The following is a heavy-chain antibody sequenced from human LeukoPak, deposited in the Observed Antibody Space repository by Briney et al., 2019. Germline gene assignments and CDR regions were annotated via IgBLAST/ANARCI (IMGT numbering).Heavy chain of an antibody. CDR3: ARQGVEYYYDSSGCDY. CDR2: IYYGGRT. J-gene: IGHJ4*02. Sequence: PSETLSLTCTVSGDSISNYYWSWLRQPPGKGLEWIGNIYYGGRTNNNPSLKGRVTISVDTSKNQFSLKLSSVTAADTAVYCARQGVEYYYDSSGCDYWGQGTLVTVSS. CDR1: GDSISNYY. V-gene: IGHV4-59*08. D-gene: IGHD3-22*01.